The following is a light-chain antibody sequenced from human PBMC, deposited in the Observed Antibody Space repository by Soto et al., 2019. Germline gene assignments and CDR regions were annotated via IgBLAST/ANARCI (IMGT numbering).Light chain of an antibody. CDR3: QQYNTYPWT. V-gene: IGKV1-5*01. Sequence: IQITQSPSTLSASVGDRVTITCRASQTINNWLAWYQQKPGKAPKLLIYAASTLQSGVPSRFSGSGSGTEFTLTISGLQPDDFGTFFCQQYNTYPWTFGQGTKVDIK. CDR1: QTINNW. CDR2: AAS. J-gene: IGKJ1*01.